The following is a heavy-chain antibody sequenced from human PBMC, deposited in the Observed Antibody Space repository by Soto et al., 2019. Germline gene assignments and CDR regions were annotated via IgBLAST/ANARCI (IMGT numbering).Heavy chain of an antibody. CDR2: INPGGGST. D-gene: IGHD3-10*01. Sequence: ASVKVSCKASGYTFTSYYMHWVRQAPGQGLEWMGIINPGGGSTSYAQKFQGRVTMTRDTSTSTAYMELRSLRSDDTAVYYCGRGSYYFDYWGQGTLVTVSS. CDR3: GRGSYYFDY. J-gene: IGHJ4*02. CDR1: GYTFTSYY. V-gene: IGHV1-46*01.